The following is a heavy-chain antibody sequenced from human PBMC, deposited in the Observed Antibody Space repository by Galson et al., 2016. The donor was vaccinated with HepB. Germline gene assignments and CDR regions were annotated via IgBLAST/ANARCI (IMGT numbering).Heavy chain of an antibody. CDR1: GFTFSNYW. D-gene: IGHD5-24*01. J-gene: IGHJ4*02. CDR3: AKDGYMRV. V-gene: IGHV3-74*03. Sequence: SLRLSCAASGFTFSNYWMHWVRQAPGKGLVWVARIKNDGSNTMYADSVKGRFTISRDNAKNTLYLQMNSLRVEDTAVYYCAKDGYMRVWGQGILVTVSS. CDR2: IKNDGSNT.